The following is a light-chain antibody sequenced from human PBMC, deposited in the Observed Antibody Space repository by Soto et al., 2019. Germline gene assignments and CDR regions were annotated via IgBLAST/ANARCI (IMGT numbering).Light chain of an antibody. Sequence: QSVLTQPASVSGCPGQSITISCTGTSSDVGGYNYVSWYQQHPGKAPKLMIYDVSNRPSGVSNRFSGSKSGNTASLTISGLQAEDEADYYCSSYTSSSTSYVFGPGTKITVL. J-gene: IGLJ1*01. CDR2: DVS. V-gene: IGLV2-14*01. CDR1: SSDVGGYNY. CDR3: SSYTSSSTSYV.